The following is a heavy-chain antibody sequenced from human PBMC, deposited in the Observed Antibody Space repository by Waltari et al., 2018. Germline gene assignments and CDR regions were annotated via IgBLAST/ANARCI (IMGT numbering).Heavy chain of an antibody. V-gene: IGHV4-38-2*01. D-gene: IGHD3-9*01. CDR3: VRRQWEAGYYRDQ. CDR2: LYHSGVR. Sequence: QVQLQESGPGLVNPSETLSLTCAVSGIPVNSGFFWGWIRQAPGVGLEWMGSLYHSGVRDYNPALESRVTISRDTSKNQFSLKVRSVTAADTALYYCVRRQWEAGYYRDQWGPGTLVTVSS. CDR1: GIPVNSGFF. J-gene: IGHJ4*02.